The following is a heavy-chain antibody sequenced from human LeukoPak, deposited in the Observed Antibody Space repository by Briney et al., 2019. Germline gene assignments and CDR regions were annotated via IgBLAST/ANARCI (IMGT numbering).Heavy chain of an antibody. CDR3: ARALQYYHILSRPFDY. D-gene: IGHD3-9*01. CDR2: TYYRSKWYN. CDR1: GDSVSSNSAA. Sequence: SQTLSLTCAISGDSVSSNSAAWNWIRQSPSRGLEWLGRTYYRSKWYNDYAVSVKSRITINPDTSKNQFSLQLNSVTPEDTAVYYCARALQYYHILSRPFDYWGQGTLVTVSS. V-gene: IGHV6-1*01. J-gene: IGHJ4*02.